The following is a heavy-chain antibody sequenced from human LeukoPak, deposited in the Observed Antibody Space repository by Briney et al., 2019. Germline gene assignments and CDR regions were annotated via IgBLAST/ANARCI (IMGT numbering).Heavy chain of an antibody. V-gene: IGHV3-23*01. Sequence: PGGSLRLSCAASGFTFSSYAMSWVRQAPGKGLEWVSAISGSGGSTYYADSVKGRFTISRDNSKNTLYLQMNSLRAEDTAVYYCAKDRGDFWSGYYPGSAFDIWGQGTMVTVSS. CDR2: ISGSGGST. J-gene: IGHJ3*02. CDR3: AKDRGDFWSGYYPGSAFDI. CDR1: GFTFSSYA. D-gene: IGHD3-3*01.